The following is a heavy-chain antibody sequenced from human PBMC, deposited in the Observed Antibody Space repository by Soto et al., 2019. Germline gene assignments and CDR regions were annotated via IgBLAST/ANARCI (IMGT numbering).Heavy chain of an antibody. D-gene: IGHD3-3*01. CDR1: GFTFSNAW. Sequence: GGSLRLSCAASGFTFSNAWMNLVRQAPGKGLEWVGRTKSKTDGGTTDYAAPVKGRFTISRDDSKNTLYLQMNSLKTEDTAVYYCTTDSLRTIFGVVNPTYYFAYCGKGSLVPVSS. J-gene: IGHJ4*02. V-gene: IGHV3-15*07. CDR3: TTDSLRTIFGVVNPTYYFAY. CDR2: TKSKTDGGTT.